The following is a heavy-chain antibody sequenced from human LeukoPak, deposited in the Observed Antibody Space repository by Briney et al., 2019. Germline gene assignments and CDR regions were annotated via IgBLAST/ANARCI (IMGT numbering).Heavy chain of an antibody. CDR2: IGGSRGNT. V-gene: IGHV3-23*01. D-gene: IGHD1-26*01. Sequence: GGSLRLSCAASGFTFSNYAMNWVRQAPGKGLEWVSAIGGSRGNTYYADSVKGRFTISRDNSKNTLYLQMNSLRAEDTAVYYCAKDVVGAINYFDYWGQGTLVTVSS. CDR1: GFTFSNYA. CDR3: AKDVVGAINYFDY. J-gene: IGHJ4*02.